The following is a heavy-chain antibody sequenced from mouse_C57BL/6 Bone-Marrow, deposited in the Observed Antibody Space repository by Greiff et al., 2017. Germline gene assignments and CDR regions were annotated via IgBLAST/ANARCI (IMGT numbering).Heavy chain of an antibody. J-gene: IGHJ3*01. V-gene: IGHV1-61*01. CDR1: GYTFTSYW. Sequence: VQLQQPGAELVRPGSSVKLSCKASGYTFTSYWMDWVKQRPGQGLEWIGNIYPSDSETHYNQKFKDKATLTVDKSSSTAYMQLSSLTSEVSAVYCCARVRYDSWFAYWGQGTLVTVSA. D-gene: IGHD2-4*01. CDR3: ARVRYDSWFAY. CDR2: IYPSDSET.